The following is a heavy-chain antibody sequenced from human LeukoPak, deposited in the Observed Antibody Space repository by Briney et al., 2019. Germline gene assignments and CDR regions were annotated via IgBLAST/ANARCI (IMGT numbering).Heavy chain of an antibody. CDR2: IKQDGSEK. D-gene: IGHD2-8*01. CDR3: ARGAGGCIDGVCYRARSCDH. V-gene: IGHV3-7*01. J-gene: IGHJ4*02. CDR1: GFTFSSYW. Sequence: GGSLRLSCAASGFTFSSYWMSWVRQAPGKGLEWVANIKQDGSEKYYVDSVKGRFTISRDNSKNTLYVQMNSVRPEDTAVYYCARGAGGCIDGVCYRARSCDHWGQGTLVTVSS.